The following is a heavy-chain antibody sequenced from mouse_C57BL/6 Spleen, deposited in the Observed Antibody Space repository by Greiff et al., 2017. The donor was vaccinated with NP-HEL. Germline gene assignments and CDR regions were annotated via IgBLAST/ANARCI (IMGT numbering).Heavy chain of an antibody. J-gene: IGHJ2*01. CDR1: GYTFTSYW. V-gene: IGHV1-69*01. D-gene: IGHD1-1*02. CDR2: IDPSDSYT. CDR3: ARGGMYYFDY. Sequence: QVQLKQPGAELVMPGASVKLSCKASGYTFTSYWMHWVKQRPGQGLEWIGEIDPSDSYTNYNQKFKGKSTLTVDKSSSTAYMQLSSLTSEDSAVYYCARGGMYYFDYWGQGTTLTVSS.